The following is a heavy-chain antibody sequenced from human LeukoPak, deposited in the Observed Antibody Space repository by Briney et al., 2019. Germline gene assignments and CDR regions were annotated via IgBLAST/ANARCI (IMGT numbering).Heavy chain of an antibody. D-gene: IGHD3-22*01. CDR1: GGSFSGYF. CDR2: INHSGST. V-gene: IGHV4-34*01. J-gene: IGHJ4*02. Sequence: SETLSLTCAVYGGSFSGYFWSWIRQPPGKGLEWIREINHSGSTNYNPSLKSRVTISVDTSKNQFSLKLSSVTAADTAVYYCARGTGYYDSSGYYSFDYWGQGTLVTVSS. CDR3: ARGTGYYDSSGYYSFDY.